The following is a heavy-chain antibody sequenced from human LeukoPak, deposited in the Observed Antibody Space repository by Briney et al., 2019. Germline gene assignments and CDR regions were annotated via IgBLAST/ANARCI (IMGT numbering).Heavy chain of an antibody. Sequence: SETLSLTCTVSGGSISSYYWSWIRQPAGKGLEWIGRIYTSGSTNYNPSLKSRVTMSVDTSKNQFSLKLSSVTAADTAVYYCARVPYGPDPYDYCMDVWGQGTTVTVSS. CDR1: GGSISSYY. J-gene: IGHJ6*02. V-gene: IGHV4-4*07. CDR2: IYTSGST. D-gene: IGHD3-10*01. CDR3: ARVPYGPDPYDYCMDV.